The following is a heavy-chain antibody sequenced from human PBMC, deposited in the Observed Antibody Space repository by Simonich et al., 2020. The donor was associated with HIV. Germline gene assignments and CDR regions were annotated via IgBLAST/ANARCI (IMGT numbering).Heavy chain of an antibody. CDR2: IKEGGKEK. J-gene: IGHJ4*02. Sequence: EVQLVESGGGLVQPGGSLRLSCAAYGFTFNGFWMSWVRQAPGKGLGWWAKIKEGGKEKHYVESVKGRFTISRDNTKNSLYLQMDSLRAEDMGVYYCARVIGARDTNDNWGQGTLVTVSS. V-gene: IGHV3-7*02. CDR1: GFTFNGFW. CDR3: ARVIGARDTNDN. D-gene: IGHD5-18*01.